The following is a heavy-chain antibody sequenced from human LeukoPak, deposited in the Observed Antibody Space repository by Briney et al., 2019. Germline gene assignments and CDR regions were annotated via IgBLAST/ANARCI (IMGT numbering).Heavy chain of an antibody. Sequence: ASVKVSCKASGYTFTGYYMHWVRQAPGQGLEWMGWINTNTGNPTYAQGFTGRFVFSLDTSVSTAYLQISSLKAEDTAVYYCASRSSGYDYGGWFDPWGQGTLVTVSS. V-gene: IGHV7-4-1*02. CDR3: ASRSSGYDYGGWFDP. CDR1: GYTFTGYY. CDR2: INTNTGNP. D-gene: IGHD5-12*01. J-gene: IGHJ5*02.